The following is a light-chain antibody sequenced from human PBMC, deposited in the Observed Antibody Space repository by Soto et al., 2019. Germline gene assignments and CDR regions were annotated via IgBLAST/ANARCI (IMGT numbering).Light chain of an antibody. CDR2: GAS. CDR1: QSVSSN. CDR3: QQYNNWPPLT. Sequence: EIVMTQSPATLSVSPGERATLSCRASQSVSSNLAWYQQKPGQAPRLLIYGASNRATGIPARFSGSGSGTEFTLTISSLQSEDCAVYYCQQYNNWPPLTFGGGTKVEIK. V-gene: IGKV3-15*01. J-gene: IGKJ4*01.